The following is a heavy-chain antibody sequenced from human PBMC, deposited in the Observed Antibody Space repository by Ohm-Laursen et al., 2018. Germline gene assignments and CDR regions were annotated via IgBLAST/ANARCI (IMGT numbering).Heavy chain of an antibody. CDR1: GFTSSSSHW. Sequence: SLRLSCAASGFTSSSSHWMSWVRQAPGKGLEWVAAVNQDGSEKYYVDSVKGRFTISRDNAKNTLYLQMNSLRAEDTAVYYCARVNTYYYDIGYFEYWGQGTLVTVSS. CDR3: ARVNTYYYDIGYFEY. D-gene: IGHD3-22*01. V-gene: IGHV3-7*01. J-gene: IGHJ4*02. CDR2: VNQDGSEK.